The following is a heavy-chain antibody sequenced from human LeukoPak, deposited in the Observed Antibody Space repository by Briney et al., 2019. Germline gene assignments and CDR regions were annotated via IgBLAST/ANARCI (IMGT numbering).Heavy chain of an antibody. Sequence: SDTLSLTCAISGSSISSSNWWGWIRQPPGKGLEWIAYIYYSGTISYNPSLKSRVTISVDMFKNQFSLKLTSVTAADTAVYYCARLRSGMDVWGQGTTVTVSS. J-gene: IGHJ6*02. CDR1: GSSISSSNW. CDR2: IYYSGTI. CDR3: ARLRSGMDV. V-gene: IGHV4-28*05.